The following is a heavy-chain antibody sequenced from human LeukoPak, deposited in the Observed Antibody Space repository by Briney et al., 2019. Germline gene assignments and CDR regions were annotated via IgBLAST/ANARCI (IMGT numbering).Heavy chain of an antibody. CDR3: ARERGREDCSGGSCPLDAFDI. CDR1: GFTFSSYS. Sequence: GGSLRPSCAASGFTFSSYSMNWVRRAPGKGLEWVSSISSSSSYIYYADSVKGRFTISRDNAKNSLYLQMNSLRAEDTAVYYCARERGREDCSGGSCPLDAFDIWGQGTMVTVSS. J-gene: IGHJ3*02. V-gene: IGHV3-21*01. CDR2: ISSSSSYI. D-gene: IGHD2-15*01.